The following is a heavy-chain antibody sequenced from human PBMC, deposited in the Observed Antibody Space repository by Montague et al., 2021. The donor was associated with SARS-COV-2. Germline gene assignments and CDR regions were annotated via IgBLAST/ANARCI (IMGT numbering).Heavy chain of an antibody. D-gene: IGHD3-16*01. Sequence: FMSLSCAASGFTFSGYAIYWVRQAPGKGLEWVALTSYDGSNKYYADSVKGRFAISRDNSKNTLYLQMNSLRAEDTAVYFCARDRLKWGMITFGGNDYWGQGTLVTVSS. CDR3: ARDRLKWGMITFGGNDY. CDR1: GFTFSGYA. CDR2: TSYDGSNK. J-gene: IGHJ4*02. V-gene: IGHV3-30*09.